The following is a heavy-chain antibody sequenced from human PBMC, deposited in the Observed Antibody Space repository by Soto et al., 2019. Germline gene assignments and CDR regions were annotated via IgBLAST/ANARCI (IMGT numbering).Heavy chain of an antibody. Sequence: QVQLQESGPGLVKPSETLSLTCTVSGGSISSYYWSWIRQPPGKGLEWIGYIHYSGSTNYNPSLNRRVTISVDTSQNQFSLKLSSVTAADTAVYYCATGGGGLRVDWGQGTLVTVSS. CDR3: ATGGGGLRVD. CDR1: GGSISSYY. V-gene: IGHV4-59*01. CDR2: IHYSGST. J-gene: IGHJ4*02. D-gene: IGHD3-10*01.